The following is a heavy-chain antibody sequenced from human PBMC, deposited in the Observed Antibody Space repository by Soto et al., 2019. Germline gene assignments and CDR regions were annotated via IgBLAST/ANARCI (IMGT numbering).Heavy chain of an antibody. CDR2: IIPMFDTP. J-gene: IGHJ4*02. CDR1: GGTFSSDS. V-gene: IGHV1-69*12. Sequence: QVQLVQSGAEVKKPGSSVKVSCKASGGTFSSDSFSRVRQAPGQGLEWMGGIIPMFDTPIYGQKFQDRVTITADESTSTAYMQLSSLTSGDTAVYYCARSGGLDRDFNYWGQGSLVTVSS. D-gene: IGHD2-15*01. CDR3: ARSGGLDRDFNY.